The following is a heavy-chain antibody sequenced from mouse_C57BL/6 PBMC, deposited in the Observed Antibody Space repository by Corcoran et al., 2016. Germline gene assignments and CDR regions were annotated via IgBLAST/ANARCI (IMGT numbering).Heavy chain of an antibody. CDR2: INTYSGVP. J-gene: IGHJ4*01. D-gene: IGHD1-1*01. CDR1: GYTFTTYG. CDR3: ARGGYYGSWAMDY. Sequence: QIQLVQSGPELKKPGETVKISCKASGYTFTTYGMSWVKQAPGKGLKWMGWINTYSGVPTYADDFKGRFAFSLETSASTAYLQINNLKNEDTATYFCARGGYYGSWAMDYWGQGTSVTVSS. V-gene: IGHV9-3*01.